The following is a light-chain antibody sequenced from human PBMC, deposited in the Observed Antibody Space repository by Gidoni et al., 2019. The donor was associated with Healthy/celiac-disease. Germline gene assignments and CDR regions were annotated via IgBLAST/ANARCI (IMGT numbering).Light chain of an antibody. CDR2: DAS. J-gene: IGKJ3*01. CDR3: QQFNSPIT. CDR1: QGISSA. Sequence: AIQLTQSPSSLSASVGDRVTITCRASQGISSALAWYQQKPGKAPKLLIYDASSLESGVPSRFSGSGSGTDFTLTISSLQPEDFATYYCQQFNSPITFGPGTKVDIK. V-gene: IGKV1-13*02.